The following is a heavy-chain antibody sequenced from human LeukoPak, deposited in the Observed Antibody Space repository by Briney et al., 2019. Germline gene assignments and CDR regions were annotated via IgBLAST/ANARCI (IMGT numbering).Heavy chain of an antibody. V-gene: IGHV3-49*04. Sequence: GGSLRLSCTTSGFSFGDYAMSWVRRAPGKGLEWVGFIRSNTYGGTTEYAASVKGRFTISRDDSKSIAYLQMNSLKTEDTAVYYCTGSTVVVPSAYWGQGTLVTVSS. CDR2: IRSNTYGGTT. CDR1: GFSFGDYA. D-gene: IGHD2-2*01. CDR3: TGSTVVVPSAY. J-gene: IGHJ4*02.